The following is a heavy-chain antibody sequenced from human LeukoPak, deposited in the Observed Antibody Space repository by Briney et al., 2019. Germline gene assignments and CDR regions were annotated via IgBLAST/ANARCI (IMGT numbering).Heavy chain of an antibody. V-gene: IGHV3-21*01. Sequence: GGSLRLSCAASGFTFSSYSMNWVRQAPGKGLEWVSSISSSSSYIYYADSVKGRFTISRDNAKNSLYLQMSSLRAEDTAVYYCARGLKMVRGVDYWGQGTLVTVSS. CDR3: ARGLKMVRGVDY. J-gene: IGHJ4*02. CDR2: ISSSSSYI. CDR1: GFTFSSYS. D-gene: IGHD3-10*01.